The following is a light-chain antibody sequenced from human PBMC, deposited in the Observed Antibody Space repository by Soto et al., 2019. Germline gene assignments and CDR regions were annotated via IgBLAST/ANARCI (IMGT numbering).Light chain of an antibody. CDR3: HQYKTYST. CDR1: QSLNNR. CDR2: DAS. Sequence: DIQLTQSPSTLSASVGARVTITCRASQSLNNRLAWYQQKPGKAPKLLIYDASTLESGVSSRFSGTGSETECTLTITDLQADDLATYFCHQYKTYSTFGQGTKVDIK. V-gene: IGKV1-5*01. J-gene: IGKJ1*01.